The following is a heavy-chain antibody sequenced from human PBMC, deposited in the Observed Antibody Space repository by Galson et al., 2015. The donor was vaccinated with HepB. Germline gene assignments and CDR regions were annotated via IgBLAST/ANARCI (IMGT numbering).Heavy chain of an antibody. CDR2: ISYDGSNK. Sequence: SLRLSCAASGFTFSSYAMHWVRQAPGKGLEWVAVISYDGSNKYYADSVKGRFTISRDNSKNTLYLQMNSLRAEDTAVYYCARDGIAVAGDAFDTWGQGTMVTVSS. CDR1: GFTFSSYA. CDR3: ARDGIAVAGDAFDT. V-gene: IGHV3-30*04. D-gene: IGHD6-19*01. J-gene: IGHJ3*02.